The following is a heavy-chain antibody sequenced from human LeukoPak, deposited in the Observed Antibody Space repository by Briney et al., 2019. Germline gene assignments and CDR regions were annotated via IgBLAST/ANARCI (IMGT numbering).Heavy chain of an antibody. CDR2: IYYSGST. CDR1: GGPFRSSSDY. V-gene: IGHV4-39*07. J-gene: IGHJ5*02. D-gene: IGHD3-16*01. Sequence: SDTLSLTCSVSGGPFRSSSDYWRRISQPPGEGLHWIGSIYYSGSTYYNPSLKSRVTISVDTSKNQFSLKLSSVTAADTAVYYCARVVTSGTSDWFDPWGQGTLVTVSS. CDR3: ARVVTSGTSDWFDP.